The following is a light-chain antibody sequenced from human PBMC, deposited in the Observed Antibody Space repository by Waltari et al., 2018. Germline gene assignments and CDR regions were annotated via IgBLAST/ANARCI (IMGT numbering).Light chain of an antibody. CDR3: ATWDNSLTAVV. CDR1: SSNTGTYI. J-gene: IGLJ2*01. Sequence: QPVLTQPPSVSAAPGQQVTLPCSERSSNTGTYIVPWYHQLPGATPKLLIYGNYRRPSGIPDRFSASKSGTAATLDITGLQIGDEADDYCATWDNSLTAVVFGGGTKLTVL. V-gene: IGLV1-51*01. CDR2: GNY.